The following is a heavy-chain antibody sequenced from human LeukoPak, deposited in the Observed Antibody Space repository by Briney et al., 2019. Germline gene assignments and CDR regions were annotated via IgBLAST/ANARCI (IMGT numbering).Heavy chain of an antibody. V-gene: IGHV3-30*03. CDR1: GFTFSSYG. D-gene: IGHD6-13*01. Sequence: GGSLRLSCAASGFTFSSYGMHWVRQAPGKGLEWVAVISYDGSNKYYADSGKGRFTISRDNSKNTLYLQMNSLRAEDTAVYYCASAGYSSGWYYFDYWGQGTLVTVSS. CDR3: ASAGYSSGWYYFDY. J-gene: IGHJ4*02. CDR2: ISYDGSNK.